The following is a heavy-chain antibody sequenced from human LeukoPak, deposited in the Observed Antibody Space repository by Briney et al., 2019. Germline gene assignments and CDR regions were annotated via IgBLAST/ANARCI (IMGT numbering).Heavy chain of an antibody. CDR1: GFTFSSYG. V-gene: IGHV3-30*02. CDR2: IRYDGSNK. J-gene: IGHJ4*02. D-gene: IGHD4-17*01. Sequence: PGGSLRLSCAASGFTFSSYGMHWVRQAPGKGLEWVAFIRYDGSNKYYADSVKGRFTISRDNSMNTLHLQMNSLRTEDTAVYYCARVDYGDYVGWGQGTLVTVSS. CDR3: ARVDYGDYVG.